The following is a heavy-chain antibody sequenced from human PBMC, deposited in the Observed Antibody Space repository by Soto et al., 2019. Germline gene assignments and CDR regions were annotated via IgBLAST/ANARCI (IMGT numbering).Heavy chain of an antibody. CDR3: AIGDETYYDFWSGYYSG. Sequence: QVQLQESGPGLVKPSQSLSLTCTVSGGSSSSGGYYWSWIRQHPGKGLEWIGYIYYSGSTYYNPSLKSRVTISVDTSKNQFSLKLSSVTAADTAVYYCAIGDETYYDFWSGYYSGWGQGTLVTVSS. CDR2: IYYSGST. CDR1: GGSSSSGGYY. D-gene: IGHD3-3*01. J-gene: IGHJ4*02. V-gene: IGHV4-31*03.